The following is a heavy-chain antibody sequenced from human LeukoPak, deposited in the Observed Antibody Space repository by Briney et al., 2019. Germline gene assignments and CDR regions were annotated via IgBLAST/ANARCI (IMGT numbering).Heavy chain of an antibody. CDR3: ARDGDGYNGSDWFDP. Sequence: SETLSLTCTVSGGSISSYYWSWIRQPPGKGLEWIGYIYYSGSTNYNPSLKSRVTISVDTSKNQFSLKLSSVTAADTAVYYCARDGDGYNGSDWFDPRGQGTLVTVSS. V-gene: IGHV4-59*01. CDR1: GGSISSYY. CDR2: IYYSGST. J-gene: IGHJ5*02. D-gene: IGHD5-24*01.